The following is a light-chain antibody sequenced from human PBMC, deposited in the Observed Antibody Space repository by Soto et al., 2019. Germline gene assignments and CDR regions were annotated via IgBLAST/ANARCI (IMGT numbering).Light chain of an antibody. CDR3: TSFTTRNNQV. J-gene: IGLJ1*01. CDR1: GNDVGAYNY. CDR2: DVA. V-gene: IGLV2-14*03. Sequence: HSVRTHPHSVSWSPGHSVTISCTGTGNDVGAYNYVSWYQQHPGRPPKLMIYDVAKWPSGVSNRFSGSKSGNTASLTISGLQAEDETDYYCTSFTTRNNQVFGTGTKVTAL.